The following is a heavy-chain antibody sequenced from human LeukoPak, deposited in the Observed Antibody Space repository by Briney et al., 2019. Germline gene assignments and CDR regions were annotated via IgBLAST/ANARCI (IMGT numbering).Heavy chain of an antibody. Sequence: ASVKVSCKASGYTSTGYYMHWVRQAPGQGLEWMGWINPNSGGTNYAQKFQGRVTMTRDTSISTAYMELSRLRSDDTAVYYCARKLSGYDAYYFDYWGQGTLVTVSS. CDR1: GYTSTGYY. CDR3: ARKLSGYDAYYFDY. D-gene: IGHD5-12*01. CDR2: INPNSGGT. J-gene: IGHJ4*02. V-gene: IGHV1-2*02.